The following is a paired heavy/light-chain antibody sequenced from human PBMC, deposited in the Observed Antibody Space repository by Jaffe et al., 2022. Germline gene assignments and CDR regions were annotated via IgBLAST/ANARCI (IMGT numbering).Heavy chain of an antibody. V-gene: IGHV3-48*02. CDR3: APRAAFDI. CDR1: GFTFSSYS. Sequence: QVVESGGGLVQPGGSLRLSCKGSGFTFSSYSISWVRQAPGKGLEWVSYISSNNRDMYYADSVKGRFTISRDNGKNSLYLQMNRLTDADTAVYYCAPRAAFDIWGQGTMVTVSS. CDR2: ISSNNRDM. J-gene: IGHJ3*02.
Light chain of an antibody. J-gene: IGKJ3*01. Sequence: EVVLTQSPATLSLSPGESATLSCRASRSVNTSLAWFQQKPGQTPRLLIYLAANRAPGVPARFSGSGSGTDFTLTISSLEPEDFAVYYCQQRSLRPPFTFGPGTKVDIK. V-gene: IGKV3-11*01. CDR3: QQRSLRPPFT. CDR1: RSVNTS. CDR2: LAA.